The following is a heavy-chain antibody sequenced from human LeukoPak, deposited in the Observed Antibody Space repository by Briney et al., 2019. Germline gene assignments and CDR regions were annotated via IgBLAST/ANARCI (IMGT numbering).Heavy chain of an antibody. CDR3: ARPLFRGYIFGWGY. D-gene: IGHD5-18*01. Sequence: SQTLSRTCTVSGDSITSYYWSWLRQPPGKGLEWIGYIYNSGNTNYNPSLKSRVTISVDTSKNQISLRLSSVTAADTAVYYCARPLFRGYIFGWGYWGQGTLVTVSS. CDR1: GDSITSYY. CDR2: IYNSGNT. J-gene: IGHJ4*02. V-gene: IGHV4-59*08.